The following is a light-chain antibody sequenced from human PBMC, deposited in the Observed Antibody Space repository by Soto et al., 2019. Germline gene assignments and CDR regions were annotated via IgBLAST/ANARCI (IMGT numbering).Light chain of an antibody. Sequence: IQRTQSPSSLSASLGDTVTISRLASQNIENYLHWYQQKAGKAPEVLLYVASVLKDGVSSRFSGSGYGTDFTLTITNLQPEDFAMYYCQQNFGSPPITFGPGTRLEIK. CDR1: QNIENY. CDR3: QQNFGSPPIT. CDR2: VAS. V-gene: IGKV1-39*01. J-gene: IGKJ5*01.